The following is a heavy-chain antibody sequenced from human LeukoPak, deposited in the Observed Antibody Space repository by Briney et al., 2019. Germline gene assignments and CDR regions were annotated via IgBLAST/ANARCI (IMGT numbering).Heavy chain of an antibody. J-gene: IGHJ4*02. CDR3: ARDTSYDFWSGYTLYY. CDR1: GYTFTSYA. Sequence: ASVNVSCKASGYTFTSYAMNWVRQAPGQALEWRGGIIPIFGKANYAQKFQGRVTITAHKSTSTAYMELSSLRSEDTAVYYCARDTSYDFWSGYTLYYWGQGTLVTVSS. D-gene: IGHD3-3*01. CDR2: IIPIFGKA. V-gene: IGHV1-69*06.